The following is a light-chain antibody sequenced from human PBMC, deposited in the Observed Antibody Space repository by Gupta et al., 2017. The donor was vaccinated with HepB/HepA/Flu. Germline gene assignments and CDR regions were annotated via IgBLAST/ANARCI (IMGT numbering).Light chain of an antibody. CDR2: DNN. Sequence: QSVLTQPPSVSATPRQKVTISCSGSSSNIGNNFVSWYQQLPGTAPKLLIYDNNKRPSGIPDRFSGSKSGTSATLDIXGXQTGDEXDYYCGTWDSSLSAVVFGGGSKLTVL. V-gene: IGLV1-51*01. J-gene: IGLJ2*01. CDR3: GTWDSSLSAVV. CDR1: SSNIGNNF.